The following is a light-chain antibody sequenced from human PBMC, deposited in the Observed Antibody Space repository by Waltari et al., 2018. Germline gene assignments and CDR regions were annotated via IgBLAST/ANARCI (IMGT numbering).Light chain of an antibody. CDR1: QTVDNTY. V-gene: IGKV3-20*01. CDR2: GIS. J-gene: IGKJ1*01. Sequence: CRTSQTVDNTYLAWYQQKLGQAPRLLISGISIRATGIPDRFRDSGSGTDFTLTNSRLEPEDFAVYFCQQYTHSPWTFGQGTRVEVK. CDR3: QQYTHSPWT.